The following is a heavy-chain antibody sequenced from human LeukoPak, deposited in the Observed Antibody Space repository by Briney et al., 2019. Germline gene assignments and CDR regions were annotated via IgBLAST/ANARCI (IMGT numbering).Heavy chain of an antibody. Sequence: GGSLRLSCAASGFTFNNYNMNWVRQAPGKGLEWVSSISSISSSYIYYADSVKGRFTISRDNARNSLYLQMNSLRAEDTAVYYCARGHNGYDFPGRDYYYMDVWGKGTTVTVSS. D-gene: IGHD5-12*01. V-gene: IGHV3-21*01. CDR2: ISSISSSYI. CDR1: GFTFNNYN. J-gene: IGHJ6*03. CDR3: ARGHNGYDFPGRDYYYMDV.